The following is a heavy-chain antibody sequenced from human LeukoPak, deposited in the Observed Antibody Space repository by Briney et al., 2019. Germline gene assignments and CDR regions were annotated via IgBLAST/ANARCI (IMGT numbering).Heavy chain of an antibody. Sequence: PSETLSLTCTVSGGSISTTNYYWGWIRQPPGRDLEWIGSIYSSGNTYYNPSLESRVTISVDASKNQLSLKLTSATAADTSVYYCARHSGLRSPFDPWGQGTLVTVSS. V-gene: IGHV4-39*01. CDR1: GGSISTTNYY. CDR2: IYSSGNT. CDR3: ARHSGLRSPFDP. J-gene: IGHJ5*02. D-gene: IGHD3-3*01.